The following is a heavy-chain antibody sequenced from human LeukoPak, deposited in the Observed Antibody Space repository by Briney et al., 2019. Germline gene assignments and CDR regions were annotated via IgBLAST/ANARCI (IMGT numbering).Heavy chain of an antibody. Sequence: PGGSLRLSCAASGFTFSSYTMNWVRQAPGKGLEWVSSISSSSGHMFYSDSVKGRFTISRDNAKNSLYLQMNSLRDEDTAAYYCARDFVRGKGYWGQGILVTVSS. D-gene: IGHD3-16*01. CDR2: ISSSSGHM. CDR3: ARDFVRGKGY. J-gene: IGHJ4*02. V-gene: IGHV3-21*01. CDR1: GFTFSSYT.